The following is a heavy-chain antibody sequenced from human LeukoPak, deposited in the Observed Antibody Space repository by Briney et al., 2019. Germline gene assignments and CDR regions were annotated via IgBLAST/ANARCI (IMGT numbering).Heavy chain of an antibody. J-gene: IGHJ4*02. V-gene: IGHV3-30-3*01. CDR1: GFTFSSYA. CDR3: AKEHYYDSSGYSPPFDY. D-gene: IGHD3-22*01. CDR2: ISYDGSNK. Sequence: GGSLRLFCAASGFTFSSYAMHWVRQAPGKGLEWVAVISYDGSNKYYADSVKGRFTISRDNSKNTLYLQMNSLRAEDTAAYYCAKEHYYDSSGYSPPFDYWGQGTLVTVSS.